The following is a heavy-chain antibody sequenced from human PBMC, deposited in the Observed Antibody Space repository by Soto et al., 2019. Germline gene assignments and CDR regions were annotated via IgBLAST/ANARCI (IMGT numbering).Heavy chain of an antibody. CDR3: ARKLGITIFGVVIGTFDY. Sequence: SETLSLTCTVSGVSISSSIHYWGWIRQPPGKGLEWIGSIYYSGSTYYDPSLKSRVTISVDTSKNQFSLKLSSVTAADTAVYYCARKLGITIFGVVIGTFDYWGQGTLVTVS. CDR2: IYYSGST. D-gene: IGHD3-3*01. J-gene: IGHJ4*02. V-gene: IGHV4-39*01. CDR1: GVSISSSIHY.